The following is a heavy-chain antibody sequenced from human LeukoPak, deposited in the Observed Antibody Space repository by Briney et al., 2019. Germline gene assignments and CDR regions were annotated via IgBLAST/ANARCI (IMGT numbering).Heavy chain of an antibody. D-gene: IGHD1-26*01. CDR2: ISSGRSVM. J-gene: IGHJ4*02. Sequence: PGGSLSLSCAASGFTFSGYGMSWVRQAPGKGLEWVSHISSGRSVMNYADSVKGRFTISRDNGKNSVYLQMNSLRAEDTAVYYCARDVGALFGYWGQGTLVTVSS. CDR3: ARDVGALFGY. CDR1: GFTFSGYG. V-gene: IGHV3-48*01.